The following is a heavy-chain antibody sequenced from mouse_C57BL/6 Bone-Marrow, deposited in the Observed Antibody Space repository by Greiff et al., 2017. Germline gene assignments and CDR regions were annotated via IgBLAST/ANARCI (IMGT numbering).Heavy chain of an antibody. CDR1: GYTFTSYW. V-gene: IGHV1-64*01. CDR2: IHPNSGST. D-gene: IGHD1-1*01. J-gene: IGHJ4*01. CDR3: ARTLYYYGSSLYAMDY. Sequence: QVQLQQSGAELVKPGASVKLSCKASGYTFTSYWMHWVKQRPGQGLEWIGMIHPNSGSTNYNEKFKSKATLTVDKSSSTAYMQLSSLTSEDSAVYYCARTLYYYGSSLYAMDYWGQGTSVTVSS.